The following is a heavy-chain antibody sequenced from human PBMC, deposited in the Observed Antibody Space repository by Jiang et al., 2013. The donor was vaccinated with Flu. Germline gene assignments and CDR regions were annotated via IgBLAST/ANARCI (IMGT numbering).Heavy chain of an antibody. D-gene: IGHD6-19*01. CDR1: GYTFTSYY. J-gene: IGHJ6*02. V-gene: IGHV1-46*01. CDR3: AGAPGIAVAGVYYYYGMDV. CDR2: INPSGGST. Sequence: PGASVKVSCKASGYTFTSYYMHWVRQAPGQGLEWMGIINPSGGSTSYAQKFQGRVTMTRDTSTSTVYMELSSLRSEDTAVYYCAGAPGIAVAGVYYYYGMDVWGQGTTVTVSS.